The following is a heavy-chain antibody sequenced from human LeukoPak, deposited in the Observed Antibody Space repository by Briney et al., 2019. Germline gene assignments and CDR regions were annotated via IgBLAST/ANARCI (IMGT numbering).Heavy chain of an antibody. V-gene: IGHV3-66*02. CDR2: IYGGGST. CDR3: AKDRAYGQFLWGNDY. Sequence: PGGSLRLSCAASGFTVSSNYMSWVRQAPGKGLEWVSVIYGGGSTYYADSVKGRFTISRDNSKNTLYLQMNSLRVEDTALYYCAKDRAYGQFLWGNDYWGQGTLVTVSS. J-gene: IGHJ4*02. CDR1: GFTVSSNY. D-gene: IGHD2-21*01.